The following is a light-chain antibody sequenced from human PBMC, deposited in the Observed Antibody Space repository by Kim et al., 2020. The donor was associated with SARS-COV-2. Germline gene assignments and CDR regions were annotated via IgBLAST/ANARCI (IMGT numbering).Light chain of an antibody. J-gene: IGLJ1*01. CDR2: GNN. Sequence: ELTQPPSASATPGQRVTISCSGSNSNIGSNTVNWYQQLPGAAPKLLMFGNNQRPSGVPDRFSGSKSGTSASLAISGLQSDDEADYYCAAWDDSLNAYV. V-gene: IGLV1-44*01. CDR1: NSNIGSNT. CDR3: AAWDDSLNAYV.